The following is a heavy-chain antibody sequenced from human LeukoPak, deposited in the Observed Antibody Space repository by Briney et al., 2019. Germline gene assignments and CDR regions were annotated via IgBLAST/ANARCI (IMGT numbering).Heavy chain of an antibody. CDR1: GFTFGSYA. CDR2: ISDSGGRT. J-gene: IGHJ4*02. V-gene: IGHV3-23*01. CDR3: ARPSDGHYAQGGYFDY. D-gene: IGHD4-17*01. Sequence: GGSLRLPCAASGFTFGSYAMTWLRQAPGKGLEWVSSISDSGGRTFYADSVKGRFTISRDNSKNTLYLQMDSLRAEDTAVYYCARPSDGHYAQGGYFDYWGQGTLVTVSS.